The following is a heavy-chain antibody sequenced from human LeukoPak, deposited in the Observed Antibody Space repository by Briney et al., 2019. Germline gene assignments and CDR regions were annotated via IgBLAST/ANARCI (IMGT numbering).Heavy chain of an antibody. J-gene: IGHJ6*03. V-gene: IGHV4-30-4*02. CDR2: IYYSGST. D-gene: IGHD3-10*01. Sequence: SETLSLTCTVSGGSISSGDYYWSWIRQPPGKGLGWIGYIYYSGSTYYNPPLKSRVTISVDTSKNRFSLKLSSVTAADTAVYYCARGRITMVRGVIPSYYYYMDVWGKGTTVTVSS. CDR1: GGSISSGDYY. CDR3: ARGRITMVRGVIPSYYYYMDV.